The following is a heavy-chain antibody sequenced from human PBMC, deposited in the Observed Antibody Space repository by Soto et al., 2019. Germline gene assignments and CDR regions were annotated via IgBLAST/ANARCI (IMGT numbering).Heavy chain of an antibody. J-gene: IGHJ4*02. CDR1: GFTFSSYA. V-gene: IGHV3-23*01. Sequence: GGSLRLSCAASGFTFSSYAMSWVRQAPGKGLEWVSAISGSGGSTYYADSVKGRFTISRDNSKNTLYLQMNSLRAEDTAVYYCAKSHYYGSGSPPYFDYWGQGTLVTVSS. D-gene: IGHD3-10*01. CDR3: AKSHYYGSGSPPYFDY. CDR2: ISGSGGST.